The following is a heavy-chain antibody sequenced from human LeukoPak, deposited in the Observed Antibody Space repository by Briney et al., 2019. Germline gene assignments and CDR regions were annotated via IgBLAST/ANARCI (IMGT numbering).Heavy chain of an antibody. CDR1: GGSISSYY. D-gene: IGHD6-6*01. CDR2: IYYSGST. Sequence: PSQTLSLTCTVSGGSISSYYWSWIRQPPGKGLEWIGYIYYSGSTNYNPSLKSRVTISVDTSKNQFSLKLSSVTAADTAVYYCARASSSHYYYYYMDVWGKGTTVTISS. CDR3: ARASSSHYYYYYMDV. V-gene: IGHV4-59*01. J-gene: IGHJ6*03.